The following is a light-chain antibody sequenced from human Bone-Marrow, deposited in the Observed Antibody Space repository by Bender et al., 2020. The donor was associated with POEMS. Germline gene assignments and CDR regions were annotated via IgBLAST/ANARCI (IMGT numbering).Light chain of an antibody. Sequence: QSALTQPASVSASPGQSITISCTGTMNDVGHYDLVSWYQQHPGKAPKLIIYEVSKRPSGVPDRFSGSKSGNTASLTVSGLQAEDEADYYCSSFAGNDNFWVSGGGTKLTVL. V-gene: IGLV2-8*01. CDR3: SSFAGNDNFWV. J-gene: IGLJ3*02. CDR2: EVS. CDR1: MNDVGHYDL.